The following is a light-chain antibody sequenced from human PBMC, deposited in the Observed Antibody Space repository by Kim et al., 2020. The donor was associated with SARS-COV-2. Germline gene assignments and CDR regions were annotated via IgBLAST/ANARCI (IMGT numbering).Light chain of an antibody. Sequence: SYELTQPPSVSVSPGQTASITCSGSKLGDKYAYWYQKKPGQSPVLVIYQHTKRPSGISQRFSGSSSGNTATLTISRAQTMDEADYYCQAWDSSTAVLGGGTKLTVL. J-gene: IGLJ3*02. CDR1: KLGDKY. CDR2: QHT. CDR3: QAWDSSTAV. V-gene: IGLV3-1*01.